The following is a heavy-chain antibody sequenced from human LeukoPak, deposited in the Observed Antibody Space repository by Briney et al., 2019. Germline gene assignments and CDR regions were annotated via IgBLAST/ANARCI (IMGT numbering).Heavy chain of an antibody. D-gene: IGHD4-17*01. CDR1: GYTFTGYY. V-gene: IGHV1-2*02. CDR2: INPNSGGT. CDR3: ARGYGDYEDAFDI. J-gene: IGHJ3*02. Sequence: ASVKVSCKASGYTFTGYYMHWVRQAPGQGLEWMGWINPNSGGTDYAQKFQGRVTMTRDTSINTAYMELSRLRSDDTTVYYCARGYGDYEDAFDIWGQGTMVTVCS.